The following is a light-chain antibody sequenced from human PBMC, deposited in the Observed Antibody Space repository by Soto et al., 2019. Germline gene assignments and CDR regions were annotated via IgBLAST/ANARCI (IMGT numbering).Light chain of an antibody. V-gene: IGKV3-15*01. J-gene: IGKJ3*01. CDR3: QQYNNWPPDFT. CDR1: QSVSSN. CDR2: GAS. Sequence: EIVMTQSPATLSVSPGERATLSCRASQSVSSNLAWYQQKPGQAPRLLIYGASTRATGIPARFSGSGSGTEINLTISSLQSEDFAVYYCQQYNNWPPDFTFGPGTKVDIK.